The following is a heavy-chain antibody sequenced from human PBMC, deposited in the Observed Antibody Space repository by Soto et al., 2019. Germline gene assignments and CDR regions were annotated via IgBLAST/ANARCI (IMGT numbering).Heavy chain of an antibody. Sequence: ASVKVSCKVSGYTLTELSMHWVRQAPGKGLEWMGGFDPEDGETIYAQKFQGRVTMTEDTSTDTAYMELSSLRSEDTAVYYCATARGAAAAAYYYYYMDVWGKGTTVTVSS. J-gene: IGHJ6*03. D-gene: IGHD6-13*01. CDR2: FDPEDGET. V-gene: IGHV1-24*01. CDR3: ATARGAAAAAYYYYYMDV. CDR1: GYTLTELS.